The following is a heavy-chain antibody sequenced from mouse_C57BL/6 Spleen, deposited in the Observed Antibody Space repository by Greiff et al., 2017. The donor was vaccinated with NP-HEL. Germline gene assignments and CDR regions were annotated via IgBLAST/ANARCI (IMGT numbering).Heavy chain of an antibody. D-gene: IGHD2-5*01. CDR1: GFTFTDYY. CDR2: IRNKANGYTT. Sequence: EVKLMESGGGLVQPGGSLSLSCAASGFTFTDYYMSWVRQPPGKALEWLGFIRNKANGYTTEYSASVKGRFTISRYNSHSILYLQLNALRAEYCAMYYCARYESNDWYFDVWGTGTTVTVSS. CDR3: ARYESNDWYFDV. J-gene: IGHJ1*03. V-gene: IGHV7-3*01.